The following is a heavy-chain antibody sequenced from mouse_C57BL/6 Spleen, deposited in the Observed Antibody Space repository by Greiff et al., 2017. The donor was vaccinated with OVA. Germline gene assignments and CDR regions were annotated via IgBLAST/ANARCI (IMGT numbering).Heavy chain of an antibody. J-gene: IGHJ4*01. CDR1: GYTFTSYW. D-gene: IGHD2-12*01. CDR2: FYPSDCYS. V-gene: IGHV1-69*01. Sequence: QVQLKQPGAELVMPGASVKLFCKAFGYTFTSYWMHWVKQRPGQGLEWIGEFYPSDCYSNYNQKFKGKSTLTVAKSSSAAYRQHSSLPSEDSAVYYCARSTYNYAMDDWGQGTSVTVSS. CDR3: ARSTYNYAMDD.